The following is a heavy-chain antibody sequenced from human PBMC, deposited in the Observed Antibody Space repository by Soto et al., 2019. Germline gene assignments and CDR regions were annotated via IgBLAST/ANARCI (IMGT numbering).Heavy chain of an antibody. Sequence: EVQLVESGGGFVQPGRSLRLSCTSSRFTFENYAMHWVRQAPGKGLEWVSGISWNRGTIGYADSVRGRFTISRDNAKNSLYLQMDSLRPEDTALYYCAKDKLYSNFEHYFDYWGRGTLVTVSS. J-gene: IGHJ4*02. CDR1: RFTFENYA. CDR2: ISWNRGTI. D-gene: IGHD4-4*01. V-gene: IGHV3-9*01. CDR3: AKDKLYSNFEHYFDY.